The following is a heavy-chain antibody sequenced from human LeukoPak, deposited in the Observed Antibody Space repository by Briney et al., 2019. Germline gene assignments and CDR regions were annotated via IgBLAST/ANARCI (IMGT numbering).Heavy chain of an antibody. V-gene: IGHV3-7*01. CDR1: GFTFSNYW. CDR3: ARVDLYVPDY. Sequence: PGGSLRLSCAASGFTFSNYWMSWVRQAPGKGLEWVANIKQDGSEKYYVDSVKGRFTISRDNAKNSLYLQMNSLRAEDTAVYYCARVDLYVPDYWGQGTLVTVSS. CDR2: IKQDGSEK. D-gene: IGHD5/OR15-5a*01. J-gene: IGHJ4*02.